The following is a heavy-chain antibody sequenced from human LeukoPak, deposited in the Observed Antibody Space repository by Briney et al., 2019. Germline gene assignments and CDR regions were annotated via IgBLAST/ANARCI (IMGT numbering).Heavy chain of an antibody. CDR3: ARVIQGSSWYLDY. Sequence: ASVKVSCKASGYTFTSYYMHWVRQAPGQGLEWMGGIIPIFGTANYAQKFQGRVTITADKSTSTAYMELSSLRSEDTAVYYCARVIQGSSWYLDYWGQGTLVTVSS. J-gene: IGHJ4*02. V-gene: IGHV1-69*06. CDR1: GYTFTSYY. D-gene: IGHD6-13*01. CDR2: IIPIFGTA.